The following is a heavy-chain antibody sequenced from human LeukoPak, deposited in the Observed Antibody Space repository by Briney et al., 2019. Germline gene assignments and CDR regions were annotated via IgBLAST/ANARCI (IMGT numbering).Heavy chain of an antibody. J-gene: IGHJ4*02. CDR2: INTYNGKT. D-gene: IGHD3-16*02. V-gene: IGHV1-18*01. CDR3: ARSVNSYYDYVWGSYRYKGDFDY. CDR1: GYTFSSYA. Sequence: GASVKVSCKASGYTFSSYAISWVRQAPGQGLEWMGWINTYNGKTKYVEKFQGRVTMTTDTSTSTAYMELRSLRSDDTAVYYCARSVNSYYDYVWGSYRYKGDFDYWGQGTLVTVSS.